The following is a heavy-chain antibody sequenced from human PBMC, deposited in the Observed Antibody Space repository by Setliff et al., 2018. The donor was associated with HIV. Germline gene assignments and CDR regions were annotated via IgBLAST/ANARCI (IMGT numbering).Heavy chain of an antibody. CDR1: GFMFSISA. V-gene: IGHV3-30*04. J-gene: IGHJ3*01. Sequence: LRLSCAASGFMFSISAMHWVRQAPGKGLEWVAVISYDGSNKYYADSVRGRFTISRDNSKNTLYRQMNSLRAEDTAVYYCARVSNNWNYGPICCWGQGTMGTVSS. CDR2: ISYDGSNK. CDR3: ARVSNNWNYGPICC. D-gene: IGHD1-7*01.